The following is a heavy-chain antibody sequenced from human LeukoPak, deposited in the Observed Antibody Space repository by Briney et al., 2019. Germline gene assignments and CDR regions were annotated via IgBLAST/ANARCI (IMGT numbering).Heavy chain of an antibody. D-gene: IGHD3-10*01. CDR3: ARDIYGSGSYFDY. CDR2: IIPILGIA. V-gene: IGHV1-69*04. CDR1: GGTFSSYA. Sequence: GASVKVSCKASGGTFSSYAISWVRQAPGQGLEWMGRIIPILGIANYAQKFQGRVTITADKSTSTAYMELSSLRSEDTAVYYCARDIYGSGSYFDYRGQGTLVTVSS. J-gene: IGHJ4*02.